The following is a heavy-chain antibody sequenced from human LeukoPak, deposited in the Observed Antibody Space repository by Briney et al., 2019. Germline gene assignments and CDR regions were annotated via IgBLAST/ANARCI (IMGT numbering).Heavy chain of an antibody. D-gene: IGHD2-15*01. CDR1: GFTFRTYA. CDR3: AKDRYCGGGTCYWSYFDY. J-gene: IGHJ4*02. V-gene: IGHV3-23*01. Sequence: GGSLRLSCAASGFTFRTYAMCWVRQAPGKGLEWVSAISGGGGSTYYADSVKGRFTISRDNSKNTLFLQMNSLRAEDTAVYYCAKDRYCGGGTCYWSYFDYWGQGTLVTVSS. CDR2: ISGGGGST.